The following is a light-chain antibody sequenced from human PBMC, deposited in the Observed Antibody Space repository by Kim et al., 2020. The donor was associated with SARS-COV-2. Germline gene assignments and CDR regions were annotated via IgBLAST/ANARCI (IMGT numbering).Light chain of an antibody. V-gene: IGLV3-19*01. J-gene: IGLJ3*02. CDR2: GKN. CDR3: NARDSSGNHLV. Sequence: LGQTVRTTCQGDSLRSYYASWYQQKPGQATVLVIYGKNNRPSGIPDRFSGSSSGNTASLTITGAQAEDEADYYCNARDSSGNHLVFGGGTKLTVL. CDR1: SLRSYY.